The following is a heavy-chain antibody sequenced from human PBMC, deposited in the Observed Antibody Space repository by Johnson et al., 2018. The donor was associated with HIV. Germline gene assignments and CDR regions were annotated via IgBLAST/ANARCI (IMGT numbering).Heavy chain of an antibody. CDR3: AQKAVAGTFTDAFDI. J-gene: IGHJ3*02. D-gene: IGHD6-19*01. CDR1: GFTFDDYA. Sequence: VESGGGLVQPGRSLRLSCAASGFTFDDYAMHWVLQAPGKGLEWVSGISWNSGSIGYADSVKGRFTISRDNAKNSLYLQMNSLRAEDTALYYCAQKAVAGTFTDAFDIWGQGTMVTVSS. CDR2: ISWNSGSI. V-gene: IGHV3-9*01.